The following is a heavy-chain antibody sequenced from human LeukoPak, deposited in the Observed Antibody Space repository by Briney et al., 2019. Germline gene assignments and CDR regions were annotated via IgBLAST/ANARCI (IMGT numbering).Heavy chain of an antibody. J-gene: IGHJ6*02. CDR2: VYYSGTT. Sequence: SETLSLTCTVSGGSISSYYGAWIRQPPGKGLEWIGFVYYSGTTGYNPSLESRVTISVDTSKNQFSLQLSSVTAADTAVYYCARSYDSRGYYYYGMDVWGQGTTVTVSS. CDR3: ARSYDSRGYYYYGMDV. CDR1: GGSISSYY. D-gene: IGHD3-22*01. V-gene: IGHV4-59*01.